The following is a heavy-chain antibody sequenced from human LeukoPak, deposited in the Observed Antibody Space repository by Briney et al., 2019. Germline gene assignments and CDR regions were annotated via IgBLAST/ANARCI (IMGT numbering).Heavy chain of an antibody. CDR3: ARAGGYDPSTLVDY. D-gene: IGHD5-12*01. V-gene: IGHV1-18*01. CDR2: ISAYNGNT. J-gene: IGHJ4*02. CDR1: GYTFTSYG. Sequence: ASVKVSCKXSGYTFTSYGISWVRQAPGQGLEWMGWISAYNGNTNYAQKLQGRVTMTTDTSTSTAYMELRSLRSDDTAVYYCARAGGYDPSTLVDYWGQGTLVTVSS.